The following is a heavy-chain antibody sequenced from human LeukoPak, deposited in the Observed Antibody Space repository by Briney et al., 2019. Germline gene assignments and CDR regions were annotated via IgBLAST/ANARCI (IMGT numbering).Heavy chain of an antibody. D-gene: IGHD6-13*01. CDR3: ARYTAAVTKAHLYYFDY. J-gene: IGHJ4*02. Sequence: PSETLSLTCTVSGGSISSSSYYWGWIRQPPGKGLEWIGSIYYSGSTYYNPSLKSRVTISVDTSKNQFSLKLSSVTAANTAVYYCARYTAAVTKAHLYYFDYWGQGTLVTVSS. CDR2: IYYSGST. V-gene: IGHV4-39*07. CDR1: GGSISSSSYY.